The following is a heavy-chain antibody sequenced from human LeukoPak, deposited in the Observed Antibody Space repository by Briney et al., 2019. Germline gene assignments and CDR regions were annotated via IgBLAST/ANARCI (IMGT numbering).Heavy chain of an antibody. V-gene: IGHV4-34*01. CDR3: ARSKRWLLYWYFDL. J-gene: IGHJ2*01. Sequence: SETLSLTCAVYGGSFSGYYWSWIRQPPGKGLEWIGEINHSGSTNYNPSLKSRVTISVDTSKNQFSLKLSSVTAADTAVYYCARSKRWLLYWYFDLWGRGTLVTVSS. CDR2: INHSGST. CDR1: GGSFSGYY. D-gene: IGHD5-24*01.